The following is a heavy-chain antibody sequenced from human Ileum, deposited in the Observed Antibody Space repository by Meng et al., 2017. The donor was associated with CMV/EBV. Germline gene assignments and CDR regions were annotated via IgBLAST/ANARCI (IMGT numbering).Heavy chain of an antibody. CDR3: ARASGFRGAKFDY. CDR2: ISTGGNT. D-gene: IGHD3-10*01. CDR1: GGSISTYY. Sequence: QVHLQESGPCLLKPSDTLSSTCTGPGGSISTYYWTWIRQPAGKGLEWIGHISTGGNTNYNPSLKSRVTMSVDTSQTQFSLRLSSVTAADTAVYYCARASGFRGAKFDYWGQGILVTVSS. V-gene: IGHV4-4*07. J-gene: IGHJ4*02.